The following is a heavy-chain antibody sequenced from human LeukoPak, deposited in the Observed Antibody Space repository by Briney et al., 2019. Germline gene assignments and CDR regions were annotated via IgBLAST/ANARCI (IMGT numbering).Heavy chain of an antibody. V-gene: IGHV4-31*03. CDR3: ARDPWAARRGYGMDV. CDR1: GGSISSGGYY. D-gene: IGHD6-6*01. J-gene: IGHJ6*02. Sequence: TLSLTCTVSGGSISSGGYYWSWIRQHPGKGLEWIGYIYYSGSTYYNPSLKSRVTISVDTSKNQFSLKLSSVTAADTAVYYCARDPWAARRGYGMDVWGQGTTVTVSS. CDR2: IYYSGST.